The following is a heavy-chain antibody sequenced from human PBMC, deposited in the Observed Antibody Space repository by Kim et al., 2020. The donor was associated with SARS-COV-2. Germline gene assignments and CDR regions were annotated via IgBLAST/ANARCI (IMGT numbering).Heavy chain of an antibody. D-gene: IGHD3-22*01. CDR2: FDPEDGET. J-gene: IGHJ4*02. CDR3: ATLDSSGYYKDYYFDY. CDR1: GYTLTELS. V-gene: IGHV1-24*01. Sequence: ASVKVSCKVSGYTLTELSMHWVRQAPGKGLEWMGGFDPEDGETIYAQKFQGRVTMTEDTSTDTAYMELSSLRSEDTAVYYCATLDSSGYYKDYYFDYWGQGTLVTVSS.